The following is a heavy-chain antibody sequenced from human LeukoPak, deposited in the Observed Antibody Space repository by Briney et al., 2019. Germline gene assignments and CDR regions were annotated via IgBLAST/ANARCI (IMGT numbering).Heavy chain of an antibody. CDR2: MNPNSGNT. J-gene: IGHJ3*02. CDR3: ARGRYCSSTSCYDDAFDI. V-gene: IGHV1-8*01. CDR1: GYTFTSYD. D-gene: IGHD2-2*01. Sequence: ASVKVSCKASGYTFTSYDINWVRQATGQGLEWMGWMNPNSGNTGYAQKFQGRVTITRNTSISTAYMELSSLRSEDTVVYYCARGRYCSSTSCYDDAFDIWGQGTMVTVSS.